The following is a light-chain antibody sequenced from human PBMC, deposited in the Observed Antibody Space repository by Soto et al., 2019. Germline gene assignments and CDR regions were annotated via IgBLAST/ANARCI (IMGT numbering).Light chain of an antibody. CDR2: ANN. CDR1: SSNIGNNY. Sequence: QSVLTQPPSVSAAPGQTVTISCSGSSSNIGNNYVSWDQQLPGTAPKLLIYANNKRPSGIPDRFSGSKSGTSATLGITGLQTGDEADYYCGTWDSSLSAGVFGGGTKLTVL. J-gene: IGLJ3*02. V-gene: IGLV1-51*01. CDR3: GTWDSSLSAGV.